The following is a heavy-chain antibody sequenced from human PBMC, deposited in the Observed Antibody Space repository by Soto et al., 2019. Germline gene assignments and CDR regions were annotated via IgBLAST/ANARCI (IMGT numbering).Heavy chain of an antibody. D-gene: IGHD3-10*01. V-gene: IGHV4-34*01. Sequence: QVQLQQWGAGLLKPSETLSLTCGVYGGYFSAYYWSWIRQSPGKGLEWIGEINHSGSTNYNPSLKSRVTISVDTSKNQFSLKLSSVTAADTAVYYCASRQTYFYGSWTPFDNWGQGTLVTVSS. J-gene: IGHJ4*02. CDR3: ASRQTYFYGSWTPFDN. CDR2: INHSGST. CDR1: GGYFSAYY.